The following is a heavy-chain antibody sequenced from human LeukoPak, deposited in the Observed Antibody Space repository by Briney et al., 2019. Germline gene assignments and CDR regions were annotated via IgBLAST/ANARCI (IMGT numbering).Heavy chain of an antibody. V-gene: IGHV3-15*01. CDR1: GFTFISAW. CDR3: TTEARYIWGSYRQNKY. J-gene: IGHJ4*02. CDR2: IKSKTDGGTT. Sequence: GGSLRLFCAASGFTFISAWMTWVRQAPGKGLEWVGRIKSKTDGGTTDYAAPVKGRFTISRDDSKNTLYLQMNSLKTEDTAVYYCTTEARYIWGSYRQNKYWGQGSLGTVSS. D-gene: IGHD3-16*02.